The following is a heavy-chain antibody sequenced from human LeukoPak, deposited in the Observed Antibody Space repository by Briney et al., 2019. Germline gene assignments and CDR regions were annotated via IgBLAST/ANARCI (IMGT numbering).Heavy chain of an antibody. CDR1: GFTFSSYW. CDR3: ARLTGTTGFDY. J-gene: IGHJ4*02. V-gene: IGHV3-7*01. D-gene: IGHD1-1*01. CDR2: IKQDGGEK. Sequence: GGSLRLSCAASGFTFSSYWMSWVRQAPGKGLEWVANIKQDGGEKYYVDSVKGRFTISRDNAKNSLYLQLNSLRADDTAVYYCARLTGTTGFDYWGQGTLVTVSS.